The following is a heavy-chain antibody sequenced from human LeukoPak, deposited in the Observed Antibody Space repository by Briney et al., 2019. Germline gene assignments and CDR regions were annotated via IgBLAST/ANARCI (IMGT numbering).Heavy chain of an antibody. CDR1: GFTFSDYG. CDR3: ARGAHYYDSSGYYFYFDY. D-gene: IGHD3-22*01. CDR2: IWYDGSNK. V-gene: IGHV3-33*01. Sequence: GGSLRLSCAASGFTFSDYGMHWVRQAPGKGLEWVAVIWYDGSNKYYADSVKGRFTISRDNAKNSLYLQMNSLRAEDTAVYYCARGAHYYDSSGYYFYFDYWGQGTLVTVSS. J-gene: IGHJ4*02.